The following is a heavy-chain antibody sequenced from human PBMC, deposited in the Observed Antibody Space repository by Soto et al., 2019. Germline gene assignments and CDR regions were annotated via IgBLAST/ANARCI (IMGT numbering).Heavy chain of an antibody. CDR2: ISTSGNT. J-gene: IGHJ5*02. CDR1: GVSMRNSY. Sequence: QVQLEESGPGLVKPSETLSLICSVSGVSMRNSYWTWIRQAAGKGLEWIVRISTSGNTNYNPSLNSRLTMSVDTSKNQVSLTLTSVTAADTAVYDCARGVGVPALGDPWGQGTLVTVSS. CDR3: ARGVGVPALGDP. V-gene: IGHV4-4*07. D-gene: IGHD1-26*01.